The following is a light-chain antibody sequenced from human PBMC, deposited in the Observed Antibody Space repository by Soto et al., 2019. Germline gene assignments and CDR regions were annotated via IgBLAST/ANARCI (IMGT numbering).Light chain of an antibody. CDR3: QSYDSSLSGSV. CDR2: SNT. V-gene: IGLV1-40*01. J-gene: IGLJ1*01. CDR1: SSNIGGSS. Sequence: QSALTQPPSASGTPGQRVTISCSGSSSNIGGSSVNWYQHLPGTAPKLLIYSNTNRPSGVPDRSSGSRSGTSASLAITGLQAEDEADYYCQSYDSSLSGSVFGTGTKVTVL.